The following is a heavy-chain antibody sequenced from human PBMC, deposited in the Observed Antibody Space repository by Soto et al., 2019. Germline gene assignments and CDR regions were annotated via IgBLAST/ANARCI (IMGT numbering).Heavy chain of an antibody. CDR1: GGSISSGGYY. D-gene: IGHD6-6*01. Sequence: SETLSLTCTVSGGSISSGGYYWSWIRQHPGKGLEWIGYIYYSGSTYYNPSLKSRVTISVDTSKNQFSLKLSSVTAADTAVYYCAREYSSASGGFDYWGQGTLVTVSS. CDR3: AREYSSASGGFDY. CDR2: IYYSGST. J-gene: IGHJ4*02. V-gene: IGHV4-31*03.